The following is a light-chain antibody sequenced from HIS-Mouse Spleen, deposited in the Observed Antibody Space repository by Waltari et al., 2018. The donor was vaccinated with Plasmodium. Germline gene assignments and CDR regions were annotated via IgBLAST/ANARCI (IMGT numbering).Light chain of an antibody. V-gene: IGLV3-10*01. J-gene: IGLJ3*02. CDR1: AFPKKF. CDR3: YSTDSSGNHRV. CDR2: EDS. Sequence: SYELTPPPSVSVSPVQTARITCSGDAFPKKFAYLYQQKPGQAPVLVIYEDSKRPSGIPEKFSGSSSGTMATLTISGAQVEDEADYYCYSTDSSGNHRVFGGGTKLTVL.